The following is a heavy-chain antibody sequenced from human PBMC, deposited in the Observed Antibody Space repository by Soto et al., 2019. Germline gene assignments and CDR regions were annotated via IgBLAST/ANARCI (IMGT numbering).Heavy chain of an antibody. CDR2: ISGSGGST. CDR1: GFTFSSYA. V-gene: IGHV3-23*01. CDR3: AKLADDYVWGSYRYVDY. J-gene: IGHJ4*02. Sequence: EVQLLESGGGLVQPGGSLRLSCAASGFTFSSYAMSWVRQAPGKGLEWVSAISGSGGSTYYADSVKGRFTISRDNSKNTRYLQMNSLRAEDTAVYYCAKLADDYVWGSYRYVDYWGQGTLVTVSS. D-gene: IGHD3-16*02.